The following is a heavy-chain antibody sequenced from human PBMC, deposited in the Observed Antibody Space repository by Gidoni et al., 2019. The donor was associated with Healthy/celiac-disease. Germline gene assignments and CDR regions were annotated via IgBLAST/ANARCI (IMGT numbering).Heavy chain of an antibody. V-gene: IGHV3-49*04. D-gene: IGHD3-3*01. CDR3: TGDLRFLEWLFDPLDY. CDR1: GFTFGDYA. J-gene: IGHJ4*02. Sequence: EVQLVESGGGLVQPGRSLRLSCTASGFTFGDYAMSWVRQAPGKGLEWVGFIRSKAYGGTTEYAASVKGRFTISRDDSKSIAYLKMNSLKTEDTAVYYCTGDLRFLEWLFDPLDYWGQGTLVTVSS. CDR2: IRSKAYGGTT.